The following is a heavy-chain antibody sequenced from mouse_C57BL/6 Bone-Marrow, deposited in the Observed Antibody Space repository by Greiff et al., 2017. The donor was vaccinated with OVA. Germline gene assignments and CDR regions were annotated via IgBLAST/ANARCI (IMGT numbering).Heavy chain of an antibody. D-gene: IGHD2-5*01. CDR2: IHPNSGST. CDR3: ARSRYSNYVRYYAMDY. Sequence: VQLQQPGAELVKPGASVKLSCKASGYTFTSYWMHWVKQRPGQGLEWIGMIHPNSGSTNYNEKFKSKATLTVDKSSSTAYMQLSSLTSEDSAVYYCARSRYSNYVRYYAMDYWGQGTSVTVSS. V-gene: IGHV1-64*01. CDR1: GYTFTSYW. J-gene: IGHJ4*01.